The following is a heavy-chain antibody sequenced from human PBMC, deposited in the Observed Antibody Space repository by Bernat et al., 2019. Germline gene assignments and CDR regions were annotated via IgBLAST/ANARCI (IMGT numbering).Heavy chain of an antibody. J-gene: IGHJ4*02. CDR3: ASNTGFGSSFGY. Sequence: QVQLQESGPGLVKPSETLSLTCTVSGGSISSYYWSWIRQPPGKGLEWIGYIYYSGRTNYNPSLKSRVTISVDTSKNQFSLKLSSVTAADTAVYYCASNTGFGSSFGYWGQGTLVTVSS. V-gene: IGHV4-59*08. D-gene: IGHD6-13*01. CDR2: IYYSGRT. CDR1: GGSISSYY.